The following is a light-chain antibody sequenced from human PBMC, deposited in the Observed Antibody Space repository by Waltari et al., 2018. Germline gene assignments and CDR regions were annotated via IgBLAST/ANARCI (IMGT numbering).Light chain of an antibody. CDR1: QSVSSY. Sequence: EIVLKQSPATLSLSTGESATLSCRASQSVSSYLAWYQQKPGQAPRLLIYDASNRATGIPARFSGSGSGTDFTLTISSLEPEDFAVYYCQQRSNWPSFGGGTKVEIK. CDR3: QQRSNWPS. CDR2: DAS. V-gene: IGKV3-11*01. J-gene: IGKJ4*01.